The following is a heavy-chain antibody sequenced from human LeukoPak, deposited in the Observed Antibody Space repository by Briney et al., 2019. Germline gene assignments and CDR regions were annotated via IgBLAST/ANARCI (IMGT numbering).Heavy chain of an antibody. D-gene: IGHD3-22*01. CDR2: VHSSGST. CDR1: GGSISSYY. V-gene: IGHV4-4*07. CDR3: AREILASSGWAFFDY. J-gene: IGHJ4*02. Sequence: SETLSLTCTVSGGSISSYYWSWIRQPAGKGLEYIGRVHSSGSTNYNPSLKSRVTMSVDTSKNQFSLKLSSVTAADTAVYYCAREILASSGWAFFDYWGQGTLVTVSS.